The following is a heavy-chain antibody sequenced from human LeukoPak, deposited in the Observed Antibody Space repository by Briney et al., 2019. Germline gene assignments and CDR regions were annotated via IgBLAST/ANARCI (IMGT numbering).Heavy chain of an antibody. V-gene: IGHV1-24*01. CDR1: GYTLTELS. Sequence: ASVKVSCKVSGYTLTELSMHWVRQAPGKGLVWMGGFDPEDGETIYAQKFQGRVTMTEDTSTDTAYMELSSLRSEDTAVYYCATGAPLAAAFDYWGQGTLVTVSS. CDR2: FDPEDGET. J-gene: IGHJ4*02. CDR3: ATGAPLAAAFDY. D-gene: IGHD6-13*01.